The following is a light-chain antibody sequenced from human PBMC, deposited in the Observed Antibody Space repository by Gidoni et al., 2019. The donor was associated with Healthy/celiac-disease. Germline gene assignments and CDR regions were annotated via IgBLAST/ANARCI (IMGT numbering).Light chain of an antibody. CDR2: EVS. CDR3: SSYTSSSTVV. Sequence: QSALTQPASVSGSPGQSITISCTGTSSDVGGYNYVSWYQQHPGKAPKLMIYEVSNRPSGVSKRFSGSKSGNTASLAISGLQAEDEADYYCSSYTSSSTVVFGGETKLTVL. V-gene: IGLV2-14*01. CDR1: SSDVGGYNY. J-gene: IGLJ2*01.